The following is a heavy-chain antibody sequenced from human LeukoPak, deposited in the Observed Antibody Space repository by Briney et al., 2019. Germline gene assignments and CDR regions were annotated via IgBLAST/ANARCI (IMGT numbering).Heavy chain of an antibody. CDR2: INPNSGDT. D-gene: IGHD4-17*01. V-gene: IGHV1-2*02. CDR1: GYTFTGYY. J-gene: IGHJ5*02. Sequence: ASVKVSCKASGYTFTGYYIHWVRQAPGQGLGWMGWINPNSGDTNYAQKFQGRVTMTRDTSSSTAYMELSRLRSDDTAVYYCARGDDGDYYNWFDPWGQGNLVTVSS. CDR3: ARGDDGDYYNWFDP.